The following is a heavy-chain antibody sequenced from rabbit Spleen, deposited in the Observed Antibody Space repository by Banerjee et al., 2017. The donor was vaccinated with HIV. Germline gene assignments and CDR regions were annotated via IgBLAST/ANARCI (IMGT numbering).Heavy chain of an antibody. J-gene: IGHJ4*01. CDR1: GVSFSGSSY. D-gene: IGHD5-1*01. CDR3: ARDLVTVIGWNFNL. V-gene: IGHV1S40*01. Sequence: QSLEESGGDLVKPGASLTLTCLASGVSFSGSSYMCWVRQAPGKGLEWIACIEGGYSGFTYFASWAKGRSTFSKTSSTTVTLQMTSLTAADTATYFCARDLVTVIGWNFNLWGPGTLVTVS. CDR2: IEGGYSGFT.